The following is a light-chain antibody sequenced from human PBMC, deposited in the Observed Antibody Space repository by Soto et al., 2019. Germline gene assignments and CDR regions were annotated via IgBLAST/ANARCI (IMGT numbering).Light chain of an antibody. J-gene: IGKJ3*01. CDR1: QGISNY. Sequence: DIQMTQSPSSLSASVGDRVAITCRASQGISNYLAWYQQKPGKVPKLLIYAASTLQSGLPSLFSGSGSGTHYTLTISSLQPEDVSTYYCQRYNSAPFTFGSGTKVDIK. CDR3: QRYNSAPFT. V-gene: IGKV1-27*01. CDR2: AAS.